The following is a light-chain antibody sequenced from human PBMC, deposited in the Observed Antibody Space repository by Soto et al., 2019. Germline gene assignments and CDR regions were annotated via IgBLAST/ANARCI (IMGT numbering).Light chain of an antibody. CDR2: GAS. V-gene: IGKV3-20*01. CDR1: QTVSSNY. CDR3: QQYFKSHWT. Sequence: EIVLTQSPGTLSLSPGERATLSCGASQTVSSNYLAWYQQKPGQAPGLLIYGASSRVTGIPDRFSGSGSGTDFALTISRLEHEDVEVYYCQQYFKSHWTVGQGTKADSK. J-gene: IGKJ1*01.